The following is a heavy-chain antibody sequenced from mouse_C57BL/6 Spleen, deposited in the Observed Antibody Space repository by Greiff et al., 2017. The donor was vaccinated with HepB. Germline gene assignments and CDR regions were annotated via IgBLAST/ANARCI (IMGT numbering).Heavy chain of an antibody. Sequence: EVQLVESGGGLVKPGGSLKLSCAASGFPFSDYGLHWVRQAPEKGLEWVAYISSGSSTIYYADTGKGRFTISRDNAKNTQFLQMTSLRSEDTAMYYCARNYYRGPMDYWGKEPQSPSPQ. D-gene: IGHD2-12*01. CDR3: ARNYYRGPMDY. CDR1: GFPFSDYG. CDR2: ISSGSSTI. V-gene: IGHV5-17*01. J-gene: IGHJ4*01.